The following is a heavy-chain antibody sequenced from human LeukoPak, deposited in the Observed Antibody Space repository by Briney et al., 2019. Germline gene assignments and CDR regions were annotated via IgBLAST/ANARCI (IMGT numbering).Heavy chain of an antibody. D-gene: IGHD3-9*01. Sequence: SVKVSCKASGGTFSSYAISWVRQAPGQGLEWMGRIIPIFGTANYAQKFQGRVTITTDESTSTAYMELSSLRSEDTAVYYCARDKHHGEYYDILTGSYYFDYWGQGTLVTLSS. CDR3: ARDKHHGEYYDILTGSYYFDY. CDR1: GGTFSSYA. J-gene: IGHJ4*02. V-gene: IGHV1-69*05. CDR2: IIPIFGTA.